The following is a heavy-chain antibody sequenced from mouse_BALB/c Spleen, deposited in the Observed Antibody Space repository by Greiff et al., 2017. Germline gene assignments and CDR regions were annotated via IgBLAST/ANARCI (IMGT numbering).Heavy chain of an antibody. Sequence: EVQGVESGGGLVKPGGSLKLSCAASGFTFSDYYMYWVRQTPEKRLEWVATISDGGSYTYYPDSVKGRFTISRDNAKNNLYLQMSSLKSEDTAMYYCARDRMYGNYEAFAYWGQGTLVTVSA. J-gene: IGHJ3*01. CDR3: ARDRMYGNYEAFAY. V-gene: IGHV5-4*02. CDR2: ISDGGSYT. D-gene: IGHD2-10*02. CDR1: GFTFSDYY.